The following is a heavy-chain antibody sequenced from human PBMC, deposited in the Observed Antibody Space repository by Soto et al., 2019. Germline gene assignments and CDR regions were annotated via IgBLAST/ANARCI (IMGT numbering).Heavy chain of an antibody. CDR3: AKNRGRVTPSWHFHY. CDR2: IHGGGNSA. D-gene: IGHD2-15*01. CDR1: GFTFSGYA. Sequence: EVQLLESGGDLVQPGRSLRLSCAASGFTFSGYAMSWVRQAPGKGLEWVSVIHGGGNSAYYADSVKGRFTISRYNSKNTLYLQMSSLRCEDTALYYCAKNRGRVTPSWHFHYLVQGTLVTVSS. V-gene: IGHV3-23*01. J-gene: IGHJ4*02.